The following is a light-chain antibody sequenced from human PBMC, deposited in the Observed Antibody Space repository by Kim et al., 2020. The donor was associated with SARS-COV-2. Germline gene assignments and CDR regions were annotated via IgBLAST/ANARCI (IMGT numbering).Light chain of an antibody. V-gene: IGLV3-19*01. CDR2: GKN. CDR3: NSRDSNDNVV. J-gene: IGLJ2*01. Sequence: VALGQTARITCQGDSLRSYYATWYQQKPGQAPILVIYGKNNRPSGIPDRFSGSSSGSTASLTITGTQAGDEADYYCNSRDSNDNVVFGGGTKLTVL. CDR1: SLRSYY.